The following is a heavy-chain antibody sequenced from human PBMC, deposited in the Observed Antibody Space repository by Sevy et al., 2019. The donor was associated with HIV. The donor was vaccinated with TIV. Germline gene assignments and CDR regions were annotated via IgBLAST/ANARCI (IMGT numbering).Heavy chain of an antibody. D-gene: IGHD6-19*01. CDR3: ARVSGWHLRYGLDV. Sequence: ASVKVSCEASGFNFRSYDIYWVRQAPGQGLEWMRWMNTNTGNTGFAQKFQGRVTMTRNSSISTAYMELSNLRSEDTTVYYCARVSGWHLRYGLDVWGQGTTVTVSS. CDR1: GFNFRSYD. V-gene: IGHV1-8*02. CDR2: MNTNTGNT. J-gene: IGHJ6*02.